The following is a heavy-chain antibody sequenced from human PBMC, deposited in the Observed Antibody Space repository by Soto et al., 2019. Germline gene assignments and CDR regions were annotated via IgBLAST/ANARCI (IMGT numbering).Heavy chain of an antibody. CDR3: AKFGGGSYLPFYYYYGMDV. CDR2: ISGSGGST. Sequence: GGSLRLSCAASGFTFSSYAMSWVRQAPGKGLEWVSAISGSGGSTYYADSVKGRFTISRDNSKNTLYLQMNSLRAEDTAVYYCAKFGGGSYLPFYYYYGMDVWGQGTKVTVSS. D-gene: IGHD1-26*01. V-gene: IGHV3-23*01. CDR1: GFTFSSYA. J-gene: IGHJ6*02.